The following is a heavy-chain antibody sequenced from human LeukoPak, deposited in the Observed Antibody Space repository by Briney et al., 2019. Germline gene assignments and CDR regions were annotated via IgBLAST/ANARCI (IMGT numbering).Heavy chain of an antibody. Sequence: SVKGSCKASGGTFSSYAISWERQAPGQGLEWMGGIIPIFGTANYAQKFQGRVTITADESTSTAYMELRSLRSDDTAVYYCARDASDCSGGSCYSFFDYWGQGTLVTVSS. J-gene: IGHJ4*02. D-gene: IGHD2-15*01. CDR2: IIPIFGTA. CDR3: ARDASDCSGGSCYSFFDY. V-gene: IGHV1-69*13. CDR1: GGTFSSYA.